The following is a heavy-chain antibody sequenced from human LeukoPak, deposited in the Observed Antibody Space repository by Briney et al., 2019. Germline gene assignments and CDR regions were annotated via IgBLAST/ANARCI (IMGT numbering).Heavy chain of an antibody. CDR1: GGSISSYY. CDR3: ARHSSGWYVQFDY. Sequence: SETLSLTRTVSGGSISSYYWSWIRQPPGKGLEWIGYIYTSGSTNFNPSLKSRVTLSVDTSKNQFSLKPTSVTAADTAVYYCARHSSGWYVQFDYWGQGTLVTVSS. J-gene: IGHJ4*02. D-gene: IGHD6-19*01. V-gene: IGHV4-4*09. CDR2: IYTSGST.